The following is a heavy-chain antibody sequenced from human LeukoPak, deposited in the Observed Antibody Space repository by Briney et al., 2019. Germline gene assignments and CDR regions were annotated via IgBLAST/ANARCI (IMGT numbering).Heavy chain of an antibody. D-gene: IGHD3-10*01. J-gene: IGHJ5*02. V-gene: IGHV4-39*07. CDR1: GGSISSSSYY. CDR3: ARASANYGSGSYTHNWFDP. CDR2: IYYSGST. Sequence: PSETLSLTCTVSGGSISSSSYYWGWIRQPPGKGLEWLGSIYYSGSTYYNPSLKSRVTISVDTSKNQFSLKLSSVTAADTAVYYCARASANYGSGSYTHNWFDPWGQGTLVTVSS.